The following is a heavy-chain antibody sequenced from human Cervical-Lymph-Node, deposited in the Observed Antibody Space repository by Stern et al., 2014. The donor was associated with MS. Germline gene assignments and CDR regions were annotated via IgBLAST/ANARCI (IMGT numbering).Heavy chain of an antibody. CDR3: ARHQGGISAF. D-gene: IGHD6-13*01. CDR2: ITPLFGTA. CDR1: GDSFNNFD. Sequence: QLVQSGAEVKQPWSSVKVSCKASGDSFNNFDIGWVRPAPGQWPAWLGWITPLFGTANYAQRLQDRVTFTADESTSTAYMELSRLTSEDTAIYYCARHQGGISAFWGQGTLVTVSS. V-gene: IGHV1-69*01. J-gene: IGHJ4*02.